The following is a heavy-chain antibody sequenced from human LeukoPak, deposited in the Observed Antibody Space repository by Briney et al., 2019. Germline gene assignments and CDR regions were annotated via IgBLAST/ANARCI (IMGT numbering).Heavy chain of an antibody. CDR1: GFIFSTSW. CDR2: ISSSSSYI. Sequence: GGSLRLSCAASGFIFSTSWMSWVRQAPGKGLEWVSSISSSSSYIYYADSEKGRFTISRDNAKNSLYLQMNSLRAEDTAVYYCAKDRRLAAFDYGGQGTLVTVSS. CDR3: AKDRRLAAFDY. D-gene: IGHD6-25*01. V-gene: IGHV3-21*01. J-gene: IGHJ4*02.